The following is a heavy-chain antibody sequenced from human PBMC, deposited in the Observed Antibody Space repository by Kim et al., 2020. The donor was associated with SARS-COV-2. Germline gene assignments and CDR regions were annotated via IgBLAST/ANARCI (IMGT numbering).Heavy chain of an antibody. CDR3: ARDSSTRTADF. D-gene: IGHD1-7*01. J-gene: IGHJ4*01. V-gene: IGHV3-7*01. Sequence: EYGDSVKGRFTISRDNAENSLNLQMNSLRAEDTAVYYCARDSSTRTADFWGHGTLVTVSS.